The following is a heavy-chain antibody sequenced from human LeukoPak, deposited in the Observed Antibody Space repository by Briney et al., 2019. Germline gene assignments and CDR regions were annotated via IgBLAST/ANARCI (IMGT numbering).Heavy chain of an antibody. CDR3: ASYSSSGPYYFDY. CDR2: IYPGDSDT. CDR1: RYSFTSYW. V-gene: IGHV5-51*01. J-gene: IGHJ4*02. Sequence: LGESLKISCKGSRYSFTSYWIGWVRQMPGKGLEWMGIIYPGDSDTRYSPSFQGQATISADKSISTAYLQWSSLKASDTAMYYCASYSSSGPYYFDYWGQGTLVTVSS. D-gene: IGHD6-13*01.